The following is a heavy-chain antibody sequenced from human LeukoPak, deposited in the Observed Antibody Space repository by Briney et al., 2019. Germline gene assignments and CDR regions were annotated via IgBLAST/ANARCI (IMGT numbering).Heavy chain of an antibody. D-gene: IGHD2-2*01. Sequence: GGSLRLSCTASGFTFGDYAMSWVRQAPGKGLEWVGFIRSKAYGGTTEYAASVKGRFTISRDDSKSIAYLQMNSLKTEDTAVYYCTRATIVVVPAATYYFDYWGQGTLVTVSS. J-gene: IGHJ4*02. V-gene: IGHV3-49*04. CDR1: GFTFGDYA. CDR2: IRSKAYGGTT. CDR3: TRATIVVVPAATYYFDY.